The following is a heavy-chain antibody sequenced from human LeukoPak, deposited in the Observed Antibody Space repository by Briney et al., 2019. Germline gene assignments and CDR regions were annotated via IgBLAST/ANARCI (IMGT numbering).Heavy chain of an antibody. J-gene: IGHJ1*01. V-gene: IGHV4-30-2*01. CDR2: IYHSGST. CDR3: ASVGSPVWGFQH. CDR1: GGSISSGGYS. Sequence: PSETLSLTCAVSGGSISSGGYSWSWIRQPPGKGLEWIGYIYHSGSTYYNPSLKSRVTISVDTSKNQFSLKLSSVTAADTAVYYCASVGSPVWGFQHWGQGTLVTVSS. D-gene: IGHD3-16*01.